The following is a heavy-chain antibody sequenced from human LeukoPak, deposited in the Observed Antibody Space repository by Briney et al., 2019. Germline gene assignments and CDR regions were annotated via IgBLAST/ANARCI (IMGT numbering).Heavy chain of an antibody. CDR3: ALRSSTSWSLRD. CDR2: IYPGVST. J-gene: IGHJ4*02. D-gene: IGHD2-2*01. V-gene: IGHV3-53*01. CDR1: GFDVISNY. Sequence: GGSLRLSCAASGFDVISNYMTWVRQAPGKGLEGVSVIYPGVSTHYADSVKGRFIISRDNSKNMVSLQMNDLRADDTAVYYCALRSSTSWSLRDWGQGTLVTVSS.